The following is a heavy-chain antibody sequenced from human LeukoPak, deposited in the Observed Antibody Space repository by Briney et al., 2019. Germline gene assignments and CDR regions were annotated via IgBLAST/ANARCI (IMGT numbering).Heavy chain of an antibody. CDR1: GDSITNNY. CDR3: ARVVPKQQLVDAFDI. Sequence: SETLSLTCTVSGDSITNNYWSWIRQPPGKGLEWIGYIYNSGSTNYNPSLKSRVSISVDTSKKQLSLKLSSVTAADTAVYYCARVVPKQQLVDAFDIWGQGTMVTVSS. J-gene: IGHJ3*02. V-gene: IGHV4-59*01. D-gene: IGHD6-13*01. CDR2: IYNSGST.